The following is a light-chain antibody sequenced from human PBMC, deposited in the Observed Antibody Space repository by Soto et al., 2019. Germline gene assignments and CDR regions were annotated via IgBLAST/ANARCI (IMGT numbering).Light chain of an antibody. Sequence: EIVLTQSPGTLSLSPGERATLSCRASQSVSDMYFAWSQQKPGQAPRLLIYASNRPTGIPDRFSGSGSGTYFTLTISRLEPEEFAVYYCQHYGTSALFGPGTKVEIK. CDR3: QHYGTSAL. CDR1: QSVSDMY. CDR2: AS. J-gene: IGKJ3*01. V-gene: IGKV3-20*01.